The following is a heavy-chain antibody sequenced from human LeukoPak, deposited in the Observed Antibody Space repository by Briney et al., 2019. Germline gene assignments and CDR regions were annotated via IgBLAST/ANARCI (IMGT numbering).Heavy chain of an antibody. J-gene: IGHJ4*02. Sequence: SETLSLTCRVSGDSISSSYWSWIRQPPGKGLEWIGFIYYTGSTNYNPSLKSRVTISVDTSKNQFSLKLSSVTAADTAVYYCAQGSSNWANFDYRGQGTLVTVSS. D-gene: IGHD4-11*01. V-gene: IGHV4-59*01. CDR3: AQGSSNWANFDY. CDR2: IYYTGST. CDR1: GDSISSSY.